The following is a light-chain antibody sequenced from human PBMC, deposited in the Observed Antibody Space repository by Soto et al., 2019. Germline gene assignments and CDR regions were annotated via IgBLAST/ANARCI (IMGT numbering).Light chain of an antibody. J-gene: IGKJ4*01. CDR3: QQYNNRPPLT. CDR1: QSISDT. CDR2: GAS. Sequence: DIVMTQCPSTLCLSPGLRATLSFISSQSISDTLAWYQQKPGQAPRLLIYGASTRAIGIPARFSGSGSGTEFALTISSLQSEDFAVYYCQQYNNRPPLTFGGGTKVDIK. V-gene: IGKV3-15*01.